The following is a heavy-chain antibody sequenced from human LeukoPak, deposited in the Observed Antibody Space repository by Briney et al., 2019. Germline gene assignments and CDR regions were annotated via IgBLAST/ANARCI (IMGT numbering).Heavy chain of an antibody. CDR3: AGGGIVPPTLDI. CDR2: ISAYNGNT. CDR1: GYTFTGYY. D-gene: IGHD3-16*01. Sequence: ASVKVSCKASGYTFTGYYMHWVRQAPGQGLEWMGWISAYNGNTNYAQKLQGRVTMTTDTSTSTAYMELRSLRSDDTAVYYCAGGGIVPPTLDIWGQGTMVTVSS. V-gene: IGHV1-18*04. J-gene: IGHJ3*02.